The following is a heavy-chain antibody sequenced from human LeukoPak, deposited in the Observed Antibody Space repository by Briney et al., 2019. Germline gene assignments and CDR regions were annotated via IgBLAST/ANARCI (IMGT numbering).Heavy chain of an antibody. V-gene: IGHV4-59*11. CDR2: ILYGGSS. D-gene: IGHD3-10*01. J-gene: IGHJ4*02. CDR1: GYSISSHY. Sequence: PSEALSLTCSVSGYSISSHYWSWIRQPPGKELEWVGYILYGGSSSYNPSLRSRVTMSFYTSKNQFSLQLSSVTAADTAVYYCARGIPMANLVFDFWGQETLVTVSS. CDR3: ARGIPMANLVFDF.